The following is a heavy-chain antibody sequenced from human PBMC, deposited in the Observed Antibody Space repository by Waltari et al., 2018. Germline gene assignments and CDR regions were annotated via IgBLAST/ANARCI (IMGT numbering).Heavy chain of an antibody. V-gene: IGHV4-31*03. CDR2: MYYDGST. Sequence: QVQLQESGPGLLKPSQTLSLSCNVSGYSISSGGFYWGWVRQYPEKGLEWLAYMYYDGSTYYNPSLKSRLPISIGASNNQFSLQLRDVSAADTAIYFCARAQSGGYCFDFWGQGTLVTVSS. CDR3: ARAQSGGYCFDF. J-gene: IGHJ4*02. CDR1: GYSISSGGFY. D-gene: IGHD2-21*01.